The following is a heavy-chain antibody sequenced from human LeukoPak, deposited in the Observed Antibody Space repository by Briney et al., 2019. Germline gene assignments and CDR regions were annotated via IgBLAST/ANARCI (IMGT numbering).Heavy chain of an antibody. CDR2: ISWNSGSI. Sequence: GRSLRLSCAASGFTFDDYAMHWVRQAPGKGLEWVSGISWNSGSIGYADSVKGRFTISRDNAKNSLYLQMNSLRAEDTAAYYCARDPGSPFDYWGQGTLVTVSS. J-gene: IGHJ4*02. D-gene: IGHD7-27*01. V-gene: IGHV3-9*01. CDR3: ARDPGSPFDY. CDR1: GFTFDDYA.